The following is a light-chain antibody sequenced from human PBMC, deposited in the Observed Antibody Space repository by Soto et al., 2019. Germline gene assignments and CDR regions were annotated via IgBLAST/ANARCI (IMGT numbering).Light chain of an antibody. CDR3: QQYGSSLGT. CDR2: GAS. Sequence: IVLTQSPGTLSLSPGERATLSCRASQSVSSSYLAWYQQKPGQAPRLLIYGASSRATGIPDRFSGSGSGTDFTLTINRLEPEDFAVYYCQQYGSSLGTFGQGTRLEIK. J-gene: IGKJ5*01. CDR1: QSVSSSY. V-gene: IGKV3-20*01.